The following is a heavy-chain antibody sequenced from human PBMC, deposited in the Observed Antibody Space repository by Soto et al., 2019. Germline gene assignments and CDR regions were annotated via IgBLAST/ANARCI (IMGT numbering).Heavy chain of an antibody. D-gene: IGHD1-26*01. CDR3: ARGPWGATHGYFDL. V-gene: IGHV4-34*01. CDR1: GGSFSGYY. Sequence: QVQLQQWGAGLLKPSETLSLTCAVYGGSFSGYYWSWIRQPPGKGLEWIGEINHSGSTNYNPSLKSRVTISVDTSKNQFSLKLSSVTAADTAVYYCARGPWGATHGYFDLWGRGTLVTVSS. CDR2: INHSGST. J-gene: IGHJ2*01.